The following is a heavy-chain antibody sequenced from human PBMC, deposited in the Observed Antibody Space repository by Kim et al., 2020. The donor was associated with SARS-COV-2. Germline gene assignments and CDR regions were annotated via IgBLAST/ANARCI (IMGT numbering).Heavy chain of an antibody. V-gene: IGHV4-31*03. D-gene: IGHD3-3*01. J-gene: IGHJ4*02. CDR2: IYYSGST. CDR1: GGSISSGGYY. Sequence: SETLSLTCTVSGGSISSGGYYWSWIRQHPGKGLEWIGYIYYSGSTYYNPSLKSRVTISVDTSKNQFSLKLSSVTAADTAVYYCARDLGSGYPIDYWGQGTMVTVSS. CDR3: ARDLGSGYPIDY.